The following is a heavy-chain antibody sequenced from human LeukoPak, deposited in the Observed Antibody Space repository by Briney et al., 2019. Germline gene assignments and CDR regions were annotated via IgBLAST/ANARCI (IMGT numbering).Heavy chain of an antibody. J-gene: IGHJ4*02. CDR1: GFTVSSNY. CDR3: AREIGSSGFFDY. Sequence: GGSLRLSCAASGFTVSSNYMSWVRQAPGKGLEWVSVIYSGGSTYYADSVKGRFTISRDNSENTLYLQMNSLRAEDTAVYYCAREIGSSGFFDYWGQGTLVTVSS. CDR2: IYSGGST. V-gene: IGHV3-53*01. D-gene: IGHD6-19*01.